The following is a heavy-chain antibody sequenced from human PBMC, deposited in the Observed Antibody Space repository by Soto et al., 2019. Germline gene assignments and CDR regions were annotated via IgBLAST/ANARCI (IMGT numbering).Heavy chain of an antibody. D-gene: IGHD3-3*01. CDR1: GYTFTGYG. CDR3: ALTYYDFWSGPHPIYYYYGMDV. V-gene: IGHV1-18*04. CDR2: ISAYNGNT. J-gene: IGHJ6*02. Sequence: XSVKVSCTTSGYTFTGYGIRWVRQAPGQGLEWMGWISAYNGNTNYAQKLQGRVTMTTDTSTSTAYMELRSLRSDDTAVYYCALTYYDFWSGPHPIYYYYGMDVWGQGTTVTVSS.